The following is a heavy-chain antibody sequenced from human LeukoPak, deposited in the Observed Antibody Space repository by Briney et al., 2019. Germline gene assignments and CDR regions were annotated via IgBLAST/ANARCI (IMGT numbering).Heavy chain of an antibody. V-gene: IGHV1-2*02. J-gene: IGHJ4*02. D-gene: IGHD3-16*01. CDR3: ARHGTPLWRWGDVWGSSMEGFDY. CDR2: INPNSGGT. CDR1: GYTFTGYY. Sequence: ASVKVSCKASGYTFTGYYMHWVRQAPGQGLEWMGWINPNSGGTNYAQKFQGRVTMTRDTSISTAYMELSRLRSDDTAVYYCARHGTPLWRWGDVWGSSMEGFDYWGQGTLVTVSS.